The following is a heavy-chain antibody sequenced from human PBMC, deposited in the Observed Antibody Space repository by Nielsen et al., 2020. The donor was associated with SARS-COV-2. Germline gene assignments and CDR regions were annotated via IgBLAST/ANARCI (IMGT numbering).Heavy chain of an antibody. J-gene: IGHJ4*02. V-gene: IGHV3-23*01. CDR3: ARSASYSPLYYFDY. Sequence: GESLKISCAASGFTFSSYAMSWVRQAPGKGLEWVSGISGSGGSTYYADSVKGRFTISRDNSKNTLYLQMNSLRAEDTAVYYCARSASYSPLYYFDYWGQGTLVTVSS. CDR2: ISGSGGST. D-gene: IGHD1-26*01. CDR1: GFTFSSYA.